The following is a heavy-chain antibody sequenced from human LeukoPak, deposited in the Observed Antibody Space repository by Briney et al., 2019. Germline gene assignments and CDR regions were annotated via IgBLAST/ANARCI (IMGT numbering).Heavy chain of an antibody. V-gene: IGHV4-59*01. D-gene: IGHD6-19*01. CDR2: ISGST. Sequence: SETLSLTCTVSGGSISSYYWSWIRQPPGKGLEWIGYISGSTKYNPPLKSRVTISVDTSKNQFSLKLSSVTAADTAVYYCAYGSGSYYFDYWGQGTLVTVSS. J-gene: IGHJ4*02. CDR1: GGSISSYY. CDR3: AYGSGSYYFDY.